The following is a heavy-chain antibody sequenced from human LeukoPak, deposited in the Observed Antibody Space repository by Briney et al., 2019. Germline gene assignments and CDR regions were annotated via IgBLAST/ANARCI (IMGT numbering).Heavy chain of an antibody. CDR1: GGSISSSSYY. CDR2: IYYSGST. CDR3: ARVPGRVVGVVISPFDY. D-gene: IGHD3-3*01. V-gene: IGHV4-39*01. J-gene: IGHJ4*02. Sequence: PSETLSLTCTVSGGSISSSSYYWGWIRQPPGKGLEWIGSIYYSGSTYYNPSLKGRVTISVDTSKNQFSLKLSSVTAADTAVYYCARVPGRVVGVVISPFDYWGQGTLVTVSS.